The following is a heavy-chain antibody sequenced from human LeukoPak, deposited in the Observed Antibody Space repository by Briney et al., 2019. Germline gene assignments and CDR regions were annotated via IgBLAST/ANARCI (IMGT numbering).Heavy chain of an antibody. CDR3: ARDQSVRLLQTSSTYFKHVFAI. D-gene: IGHD6-13*01. CDR1: GYTFTNYC. Sequence: VASVKVSCKPSGYTFTNYCISRVRQAPGLGLEWMGWISAYNGNTNYAQKVQGRVTMTTDTSTSTAYMELRSLRFDDTAVYYCARDQSVRLLQTSSTYFKHVFAIWGQGSMVTVSS. CDR2: ISAYNGNT. J-gene: IGHJ3*02. V-gene: IGHV1-18*01.